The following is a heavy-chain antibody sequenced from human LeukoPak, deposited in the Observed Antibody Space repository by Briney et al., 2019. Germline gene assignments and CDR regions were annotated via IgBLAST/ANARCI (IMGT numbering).Heavy chain of an antibody. Sequence: GGSLRLSCAASGFTFSSYWMHWVRQAPGKGLVWVSRINSDGSTTSYADSVKGRFTISRDNAKNTLYLQMNSLRAEDTAVYYCASSSPTVVSDTYYYYAMDVWGQGTTVTVSS. CDR2: INSDGSTT. J-gene: IGHJ6*02. CDR3: ASSSPTVVSDTYYYYAMDV. D-gene: IGHD4-23*01. CDR1: GFTFSSYW. V-gene: IGHV3-74*01.